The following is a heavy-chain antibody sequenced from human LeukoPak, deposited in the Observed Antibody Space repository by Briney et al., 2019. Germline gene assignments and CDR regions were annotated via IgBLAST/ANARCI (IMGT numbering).Heavy chain of an antibody. D-gene: IGHD3-22*01. CDR3: VRDWGYDSSGYWQKYFDT. J-gene: IGHJ4*02. CDR1: GGSLNSTNW. V-gene: IGHV3-74*01. Sequence: ETLSLTCAVSGGSLNSTNWWSWVRQAPGKGLVWVSRINHDGSSTNYADSVKGRFTISRDNAKNTVYLQMNSLRAEDTAVYYCVRDWGYDSSGYWQKYFDTWGQGTLVTVSS. CDR2: INHDGSST.